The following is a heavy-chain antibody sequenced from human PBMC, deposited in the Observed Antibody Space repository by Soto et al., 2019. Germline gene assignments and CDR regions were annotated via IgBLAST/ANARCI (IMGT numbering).Heavy chain of an antibody. Sequence: GGSLRLSCAASGFTFSSYAMSWVRQAPGKGLEWASAISGSGGSTYYADSVKGRFTISRDNSKNTLYLQMNSLRAEDTAVYYCAKYIVVVPASFWSGYYRFDYWGQGTLVTVSS. CDR1: GFTFSSYA. CDR2: ISGSGGST. V-gene: IGHV3-23*01. D-gene: IGHD2-2*01. J-gene: IGHJ4*02. CDR3: AKYIVVVPASFWSGYYRFDY.